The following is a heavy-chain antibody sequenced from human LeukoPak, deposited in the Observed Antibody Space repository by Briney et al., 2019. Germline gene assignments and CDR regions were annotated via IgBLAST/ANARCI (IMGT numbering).Heavy chain of an antibody. CDR2: VKSKTDGGTT. Sequence: AGGSLRLSCAASGFSLSDAWMSWVRQVPGKGLEWVGHVKSKTDGGTTDYAAPVKGRFTISRDNAKNSLYLQMNSLRAEDTAVYYCAELGITMIGGVWGKGTTVTISS. D-gene: IGHD3-10*02. CDR1: GFSLSDAW. CDR3: AELGITMIGGV. V-gene: IGHV3-15*01. J-gene: IGHJ6*04.